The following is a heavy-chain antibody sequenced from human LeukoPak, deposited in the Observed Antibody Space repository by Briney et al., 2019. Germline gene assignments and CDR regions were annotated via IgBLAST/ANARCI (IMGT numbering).Heavy chain of an antibody. V-gene: IGHV3-74*01. J-gene: IGHJ4*02. CDR2: MNEYSTTI. Sequence: GGSLRLSCAASGFPINSFWMHWVRQAPGKGLVWVSDMNEYSTTIRYADSVEGRFTISRDNAKSILYLQMNNLRAEDTAMYFCARGGVNPVDHWGQGTLVTVSS. D-gene: IGHD1-14*01. CDR1: GFPINSFW. CDR3: ARGGVNPVDH.